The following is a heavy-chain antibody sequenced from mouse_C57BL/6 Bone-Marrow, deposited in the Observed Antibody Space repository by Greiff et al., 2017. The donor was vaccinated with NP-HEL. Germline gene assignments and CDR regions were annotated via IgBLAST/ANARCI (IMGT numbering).Heavy chain of an antibody. D-gene: IGHD1-1*01. J-gene: IGHJ4*01. Sequence: VQLQQSGAELVRPGTSVKMSCKASGYTFTNYWIGWAKQRPGHGLEWIGDIYPGGGYTNYNEKFKGKATLTADKSSSTAYMQFSSLTSEDSAIYYCARWGVVAQYYYAMDYWGQGTSVTVSS. CDR3: ARWGVVAQYYYAMDY. V-gene: IGHV1-63*01. CDR1: GYTFTNYW. CDR2: IYPGGGYT.